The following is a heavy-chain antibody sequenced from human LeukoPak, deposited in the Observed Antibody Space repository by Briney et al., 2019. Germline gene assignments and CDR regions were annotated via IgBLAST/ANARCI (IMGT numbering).Heavy chain of an antibody. D-gene: IGHD2-2*01. V-gene: IGHV4-59*01. CDR3: ASQVPAAMGHWYFDL. CDR1: GGSISSYY. J-gene: IGHJ2*01. CDR2: IYYSGST. Sequence: SETLSLTCTVSGGSISSYYWSWIRQPPGKGLEWIGYIYYSGSTNYNPSLKSRVTISVDTSKNQFSLKLSSVTAADTAAYYCASQVPAAMGHWYFDLWGRGTLVTVSS.